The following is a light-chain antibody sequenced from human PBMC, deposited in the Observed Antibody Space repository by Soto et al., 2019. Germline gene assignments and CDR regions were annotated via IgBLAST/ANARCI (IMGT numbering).Light chain of an antibody. J-gene: IGLJ1*01. CDR2: DVK. CDR3: FSYAGSDSFV. V-gene: IGLV2-11*01. CDR1: SNDVGGYSY. Sequence: QSALTQPRSVSGSPGQSVPISCTGTSNDVGGYSYVSWYQQHPVKAPKLMMYDVKTRPSGIPDRFSGSKSGNTASLTISGLHADDEADYYCFSYAGSDSFVFGSGTNLTVL.